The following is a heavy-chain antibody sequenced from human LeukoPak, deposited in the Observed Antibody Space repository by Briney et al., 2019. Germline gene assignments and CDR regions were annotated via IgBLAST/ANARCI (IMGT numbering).Heavy chain of an antibody. CDR2: IYPGDSDT. D-gene: IGHD6-19*01. CDR3: ARSAVGRQWLSRFDP. Sequence: GESLKISCKGSGYSFTSYWIGWVRQMPGKGLEWMGIIYPGDSDTRYSPSFQGQVTISADKSISTAYLQWSSLKASDTAMYYCARSAVGRQWLSRFDPWGQGTLVTVSS. J-gene: IGHJ5*02. V-gene: IGHV5-51*01. CDR1: GYSFTSYW.